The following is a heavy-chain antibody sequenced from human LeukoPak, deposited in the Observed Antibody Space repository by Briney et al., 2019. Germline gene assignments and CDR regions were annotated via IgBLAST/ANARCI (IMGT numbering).Heavy chain of an antibody. V-gene: IGHV3-30-3*01. D-gene: IGHD3-10*01. CDR2: ISYDGSNK. J-gene: IGHJ4*02. Sequence: PGGSLRLSCAASGFTFSSYAMHRVRQAPGKGLEWVAVISYDGSNKYYADSVKGRFTISRDNSKNTLYLQMNSLRAEDTAVYYCARDLSWFGELLIDYWGQGTLVTVSS. CDR1: GFTFSSYA. CDR3: ARDLSWFGELLIDY.